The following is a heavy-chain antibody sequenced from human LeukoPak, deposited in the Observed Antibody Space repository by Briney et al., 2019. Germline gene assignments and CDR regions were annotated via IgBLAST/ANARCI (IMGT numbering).Heavy chain of an antibody. CDR3: ARAKVSYY. CDR2: IKQDGREK. V-gene: IGHV3-7*01. D-gene: IGHD1-14*01. CDR1: GFTVSNNW. Sequence: PGGSLRLSCAASGFTVSNNWMSWVRQAPGKGLEWVANIKQDGREKSYVDPVKGRFNISRDNAKNSLYLEMKSLRAEDSAAVYCARAKVSYYWGQETLVTVSS. J-gene: IGHJ4*02.